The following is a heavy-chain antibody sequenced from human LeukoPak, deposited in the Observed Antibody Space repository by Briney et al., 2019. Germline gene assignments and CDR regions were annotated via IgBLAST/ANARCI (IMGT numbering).Heavy chain of an antibody. J-gene: IGHJ4*02. CDR1: GGTFSNHA. D-gene: IGHD1-1*01. Sequence: SVKVSCKAPGGTFSNHAVSWVRQAPGQGLEWMGGIIPIFGTANYAQKFQGRVTITADESTSTAYMELSSLRSEDTAVYYCARAHRQLERLGRYYFDYWGQGTLVTVSS. CDR2: IIPIFGTA. CDR3: ARAHRQLERLGRYYFDY. V-gene: IGHV1-69*13.